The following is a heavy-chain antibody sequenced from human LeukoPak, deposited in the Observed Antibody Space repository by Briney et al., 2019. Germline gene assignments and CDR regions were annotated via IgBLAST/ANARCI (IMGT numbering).Heavy chain of an antibody. CDR1: GFTFSSSA. CDR2: ISYDGSNK. D-gene: IGHD6-13*01. V-gene: IGHV3-30-3*01. Sequence: QPGRSLRLSCAASGFTFSSSAMHWVRQAPGKGLEWVAVISYDGSNKYYADSVKGRFTISRDNFKNTLYLQMNGLRAEDTAVYYCAREDRIAAVLDHWGQGTLVTVSS. J-gene: IGHJ4*02. CDR3: AREDRIAAVLDH.